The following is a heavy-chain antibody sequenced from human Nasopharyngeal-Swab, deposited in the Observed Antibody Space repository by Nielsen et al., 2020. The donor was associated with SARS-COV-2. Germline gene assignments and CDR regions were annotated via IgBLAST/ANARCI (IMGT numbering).Heavy chain of an antibody. D-gene: IGHD3-10*01. CDR3: ARDHNGSGNFDY. J-gene: IGHJ4*02. CDR1: GYTFTTYG. V-gene: IGHV1-18*01. Sequence: ASVKVSCKASGYTFTTYGISWVRQAPEQGLEWMGWINPDNANTNYAQNLRGRVTMTTDTSTTIAYMELRSLRSDDTAMYYCARDHNGSGNFDYWGQGTLVTVSS. CDR2: INPDNANT.